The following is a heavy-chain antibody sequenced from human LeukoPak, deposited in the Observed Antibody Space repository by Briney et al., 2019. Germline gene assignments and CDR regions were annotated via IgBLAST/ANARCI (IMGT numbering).Heavy chain of an antibody. J-gene: IGHJ6*02. V-gene: IGHV3-64*01. CDR2: ISSNGGST. CDR3: ARDVGMTTVTYYYYGMDV. D-gene: IGHD4-17*01. CDR1: GFTFSSYA. Sequence: PGGSLRLSCAASGFTFSSYAMHWVRQAPGKGLEYVSAISSNGGSTYYANSVKGRFTISRDNSKNTLYLQMGSLRAEDMAVYYCARDVGMTTVTYYYYGMDVWGQGTTVTVSS.